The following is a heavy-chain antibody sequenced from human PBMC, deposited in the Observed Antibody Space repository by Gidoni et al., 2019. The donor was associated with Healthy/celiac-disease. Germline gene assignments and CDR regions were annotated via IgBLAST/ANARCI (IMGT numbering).Heavy chain of an antibody. CDR3: ARGVVRGVTAGRFDP. Sequence: QVQLQESGPVLVKPSQTLSLTCTVSGGSTRSGDYYWSWIRPPPGKGMEWIGYIYYRGSTYYNPSLKSRVTISVDTSKNQFSLKLSSVTAADTAVYYCARGVVRGVTAGRFDPWGQGTLVTVSS. CDR1: GGSTRSGDYY. J-gene: IGHJ5*02. D-gene: IGHD3-10*01. V-gene: IGHV4-30-4*01. CDR2: IYYRGST.